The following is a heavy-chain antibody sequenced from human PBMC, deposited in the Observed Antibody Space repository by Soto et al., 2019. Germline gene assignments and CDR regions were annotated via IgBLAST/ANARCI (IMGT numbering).Heavy chain of an antibody. J-gene: IGHJ4*02. V-gene: IGHV2-5*02. D-gene: IGHD3-16*01. Sequence: QITLKESGPTLVRPTQTLTLTCTVSGFSLDTWGVGVGWIRQSPGKAPEWLALIYWDDDKRYSPSLKNRLTIPQDTAKNQVVLTLTNMDPVDTVTYYCARALGSWGSYYFDPWGQGTLVTVSS. CDR3: ARALGSWGSYYFDP. CDR1: GFSLDTWGVG. CDR2: IYWDDDK.